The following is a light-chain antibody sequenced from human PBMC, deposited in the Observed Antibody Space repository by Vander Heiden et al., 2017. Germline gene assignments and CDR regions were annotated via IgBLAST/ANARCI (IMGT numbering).Light chain of an antibody. CDR1: IPNIRARSD. CDR2: GNS. J-gene: IGLJ3*02. Sequence: SVLTLPPSVSGAPGQRVTISCTGIIPNIRARSDVHWYQQLPGPAPKLLSYGNSKRPSGVPDRFSGSKSGTSASLAITGLQAEDEADYYCQSYDSSLSGSVFGGGTKLTVL. CDR3: QSYDSSLSGSV. V-gene: IGLV1-40*01.